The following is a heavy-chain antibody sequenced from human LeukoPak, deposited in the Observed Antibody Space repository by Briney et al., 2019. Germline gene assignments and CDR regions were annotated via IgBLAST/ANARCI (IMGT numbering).Heavy chain of an antibody. Sequence: GGSLRLSCGASGFSFSYYWMTWVRQGPRKGLEWVANIKYDGSEKHYVESVKGRFTISRDNAKNSLYLQMDSLRVEDMAVYFCARGWGDCSTVSCYTGGDVFDIWGQGTKVTVSS. J-gene: IGHJ3*02. CDR1: GFSFSYYW. CDR2: IKYDGSEK. D-gene: IGHD2-2*02. V-gene: IGHV3-7*01. CDR3: ARGWGDCSTVSCYTGGDVFDI.